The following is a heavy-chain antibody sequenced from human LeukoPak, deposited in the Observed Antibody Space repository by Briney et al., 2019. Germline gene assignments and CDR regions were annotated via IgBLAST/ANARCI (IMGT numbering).Heavy chain of an antibody. D-gene: IGHD6-13*01. CDR2: IPHDGTNK. Sequence: GGSLRLSWVASGLNFSSFGMHWVRQAPGKGLEWVAFIPHDGTNKYYADSVKGRFTISRDNSKNTLYLQMNSLRPDDTALYYCATYSSNWFHAFDIWGQGAMVTVSS. J-gene: IGHJ3*02. CDR1: GLNFSSFG. CDR3: ATYSSNWFHAFDI. V-gene: IGHV3-30*02.